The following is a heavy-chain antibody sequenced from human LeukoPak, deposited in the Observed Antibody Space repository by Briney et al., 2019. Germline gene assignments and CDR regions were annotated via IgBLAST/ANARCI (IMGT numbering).Heavy chain of an antibody. CDR3: AKDWTPHNRVYDCLDA. J-gene: IGHJ5*02. CDR2: IGSGADL. V-gene: IGHV3-23*01. Sequence: AWGSLRLSCVGSGFAFGVHAMSWVRQAPGKGPEWVATIGSGADLFYAESVKGRFTISRDDPRNTVWLQMNSLRAEDTALYYCAKDWTPHNRVYDCLDAWGQGTQVTVSS. CDR1: GFAFGVHA. D-gene: IGHD3-16*01.